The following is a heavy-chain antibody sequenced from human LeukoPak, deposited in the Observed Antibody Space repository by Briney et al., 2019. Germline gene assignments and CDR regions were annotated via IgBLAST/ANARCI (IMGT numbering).Heavy chain of an antibody. CDR2: INHSGSI. CDR1: GGSFSGYY. Sequence: PSETLSLTCAVYGGSFSGYYWSWIRQPPGKGLEWIGEINHSGSINYNPSLKSRVTISVDTSKNQFSLKLSSVTAADTAVYYCARGPVVDTKRLYDYWGQGTLVTVSS. D-gene: IGHD2-2*01. V-gene: IGHV4-34*01. CDR3: ARGPVVDTKRLYDY. J-gene: IGHJ4*02.